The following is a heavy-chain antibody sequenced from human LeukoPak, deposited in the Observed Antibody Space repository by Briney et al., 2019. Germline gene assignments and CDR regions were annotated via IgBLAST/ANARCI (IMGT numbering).Heavy chain of an antibody. V-gene: IGHV1-46*01. D-gene: IGHD6-13*01. Sequence: ASVKVSCKASGYTFTSYYMHWVRQAPGQGLEWMGLINPTGGSTGYAQKFQGRVTMTRDMSTSTDYMELSSLRSEDTAIYYCARAKAGSSWYGSWKNYYYMDVWGKGTTVTVSS. CDR1: GYTFTSYY. CDR3: ARAKAGSSWYGSWKNYYYMDV. CDR2: INPTGGST. J-gene: IGHJ6*03.